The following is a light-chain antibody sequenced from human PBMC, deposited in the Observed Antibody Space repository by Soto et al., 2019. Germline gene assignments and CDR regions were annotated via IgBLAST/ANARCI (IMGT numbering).Light chain of an antibody. J-gene: IGKJ4*01. CDR1: HGIENY. CDR2: AAS. Sequence: DIQMTQSPFSLSASVGDTVTITCQASHGIENYLNWYQKKSGKAPKLLIYAASTLYGGVPSRFSGSGSGTDFALTITSLQAEDFATYYCQQLRMYPSTFGGGTKVDIK. CDR3: QQLRMYPST. V-gene: IGKV1-39*01.